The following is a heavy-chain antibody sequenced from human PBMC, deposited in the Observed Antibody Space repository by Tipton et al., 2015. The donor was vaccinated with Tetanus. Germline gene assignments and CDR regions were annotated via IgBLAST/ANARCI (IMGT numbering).Heavy chain of an antibody. CDR2: IKSKADGGTT. CDR1: GLFFKNAW. V-gene: IGHV3-15*07. D-gene: IGHD1-26*01. J-gene: IGHJ4*02. Sequence: SLRLSCATSGLFFKNAWMNWVRQAPGKGLEWVGRIKSKADGGTTDCSARVKDRFSISRDDAKDTLFLQMNSLKTEGTAVYYCAASGIVGSGFRVGYWGRGTLVVVSS. CDR3: AASGIVGSGFRVGY.